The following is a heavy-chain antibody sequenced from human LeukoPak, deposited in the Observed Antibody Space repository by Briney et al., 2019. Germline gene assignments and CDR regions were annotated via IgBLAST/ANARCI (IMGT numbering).Heavy chain of an antibody. CDR2: INPNSGGT. D-gene: IGHD6-13*01. Sequence: GASVKVSCKASGYTFTGYYMHWVRQAPGQGLEWMGWINPNSGGTNYAQKFQGRVTMTRDTSISTAYMELSRLRSDGTAVYYCASLNLGGSAGTVDYWGQGTLVTVSS. CDR1: GYTFTGYY. V-gene: IGHV1-2*02. J-gene: IGHJ4*02. CDR3: ASLNLGGSAGTVDY.